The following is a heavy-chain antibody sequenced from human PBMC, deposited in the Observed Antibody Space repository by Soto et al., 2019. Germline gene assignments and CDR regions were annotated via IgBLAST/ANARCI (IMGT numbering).Heavy chain of an antibody. V-gene: IGHV3-30-3*01. CDR1: GFAFNSHS. J-gene: IGHJ5*02. Sequence: QMQLLESGGGVVQPGKALRLSCAASGFAFNSHSMHWVRQAPGKGLEWLALMTSDGSSKFYADAVKGRCNISRDNSKNTLYLEMNRLRSEDTAVYYCARDRVIRYTGYELDLWGQGTLVTVSS. D-gene: IGHD3-9*01. CDR3: ARDRVIRYTGYELDL. CDR2: MTSDGSSK.